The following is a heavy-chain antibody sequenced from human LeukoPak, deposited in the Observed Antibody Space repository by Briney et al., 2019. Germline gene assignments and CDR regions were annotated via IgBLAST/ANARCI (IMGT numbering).Heavy chain of an antibody. Sequence: TSETLSLTRTVSGGSISSGGYYWSWIRHHPGKCLEYIGYISYSGRTYYNPSLNNRVTISVDTSKNQFSLKPLSVTAAGPAVHFCTRHFDWLLSRDAFDIWGQGTMVTVSS. CDR2: ISYSGRT. CDR3: TRHFDWLLSRDAFDI. CDR1: GGSISSGGYY. D-gene: IGHD3-9*01. V-gene: IGHV4-31*03. J-gene: IGHJ3*02.